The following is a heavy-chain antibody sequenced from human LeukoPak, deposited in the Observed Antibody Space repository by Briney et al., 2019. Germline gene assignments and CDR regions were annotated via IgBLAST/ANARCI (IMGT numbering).Heavy chain of an antibody. D-gene: IGHD5-18*01. Sequence: GASVKVSCKASGYTFTGYYMHWVRQAPGQGLEWMGWINPNSGGTNYAQKFQGRVTMTRDTSISTAYMELSRLRSDDTAVYYCAGDSGYSYGHDAFDIWGQGTMVTVSS. CDR2: INPNSGGT. CDR1: GYTFTGYY. CDR3: AGDSGYSYGHDAFDI. J-gene: IGHJ3*02. V-gene: IGHV1-2*02.